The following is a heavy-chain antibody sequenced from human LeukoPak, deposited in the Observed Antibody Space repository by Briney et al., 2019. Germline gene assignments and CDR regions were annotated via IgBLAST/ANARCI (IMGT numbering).Heavy chain of an antibody. CDR2: IIPIFGTA. CDR3: ARKASSTYDY. CDR1: GGTFSSYA. V-gene: IGHV1-69*05. J-gene: IGHJ4*02. D-gene: IGHD2-2*01. Sequence: ASVKVSCKASGGTFSSYAISWVRQAPGQGLEWMGGIIPIFGTANYAQKFQGRVTMTRDTFINTAYMELTRLRSDDTAVYYCARKASSTYDYWGQGSLVTVSS.